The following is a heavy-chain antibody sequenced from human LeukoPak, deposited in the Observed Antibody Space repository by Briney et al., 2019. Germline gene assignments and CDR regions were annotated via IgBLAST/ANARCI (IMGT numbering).Heavy chain of an antibody. CDR2: IKQDGSEK. D-gene: IGHD3-9*01. CDR3: ARDWYDNSDAFDL. Sequence: PGGSLRLSCSASGFTFSSYWMSWVRQAPGKGLEWVANIKQDGSEKSYVDSVKGRFAISRDNAKNSLYLQMNSLRAEDTAVYYCARDWYDNSDAFDLWGQGTMVTVSS. CDR1: GFTFSSYW. V-gene: IGHV3-7*01. J-gene: IGHJ3*01.